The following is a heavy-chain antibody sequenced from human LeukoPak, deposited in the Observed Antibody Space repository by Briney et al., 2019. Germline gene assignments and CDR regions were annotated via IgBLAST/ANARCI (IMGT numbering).Heavy chain of an antibody. D-gene: IGHD3-3*01. CDR2: IYTSGST. J-gene: IGHJ6*03. CDR1: GGSISSYY. V-gene: IGHV4-4*07. Sequence: SETLSLTCTVSGGSISSYYWSWIRQPAGKGLEWIGRIYTSGSTNYNPSLKSRVTMSVDTSKNQFSLKLSSVTAADTAVYYCARDRTIFGVVTYRERYMDVWGKGTTVTVSS. CDR3: ARDRTIFGVVTYRERYMDV.